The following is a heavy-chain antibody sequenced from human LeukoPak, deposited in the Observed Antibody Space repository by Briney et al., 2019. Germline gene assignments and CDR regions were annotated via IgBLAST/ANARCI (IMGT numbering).Heavy chain of an antibody. CDR1: GYTFTSYY. D-gene: IGHD2-21*01. V-gene: IGHV1-8*01. CDR3: ARVPSYNGGEGFYFYGLDV. Sequence: ASVKVSCKASGYTFTSYYINWVRQATGQRLESMGWMTPNRVNTGYAQKLQGRVTMTRDTSISTAYMELSSLACEDTAVYYCARVPSYNGGEGFYFYGLDVWGHGTTVTVSS. CDR2: MTPNRVNT. J-gene: IGHJ6*02.